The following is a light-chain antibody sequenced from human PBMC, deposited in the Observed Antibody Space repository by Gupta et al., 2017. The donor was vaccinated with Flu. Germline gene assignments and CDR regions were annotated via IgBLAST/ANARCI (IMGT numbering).Light chain of an antibody. Sequence: DRIAITCQANEDISNYLKWYQQKPGKAPNLLLYEASTLETGVPSGFSGTGSGTEFTLTISSLQADDTATYYCHQFDDGPHISFGPGTKVDI. CDR2: EAS. CDR3: HQFDDGPHIS. J-gene: IGKJ3*01. CDR1: EDISNY. V-gene: IGKV1-33*01.